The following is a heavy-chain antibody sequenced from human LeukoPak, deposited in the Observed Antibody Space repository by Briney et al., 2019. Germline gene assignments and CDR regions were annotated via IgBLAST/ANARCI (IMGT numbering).Heavy chain of an antibody. Sequence: SETLSLTCTVSGGSINSYYWSWIRQPAGKGLEWIGRIYTSGITNYNPSLKSRVTMSVDTSKNQFSLKLNSVTAADTAVYYCARDSMHSAYGDEDWGQGTLVTVSS. CDR2: IYTSGIT. CDR3: ARDSMHSAYGDED. V-gene: IGHV4-4*07. J-gene: IGHJ4*02. CDR1: GGSINSYY. D-gene: IGHD1-26*01.